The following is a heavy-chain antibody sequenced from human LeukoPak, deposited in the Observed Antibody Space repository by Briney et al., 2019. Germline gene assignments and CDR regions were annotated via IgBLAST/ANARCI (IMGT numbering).Heavy chain of an antibody. CDR2: IRTKPYGETT. V-gene: IGHV3-49*03. CDR1: GFTFCEYG. D-gene: IGHD1-26*01. J-gene: IGHJ4*02. CDR3: TRESRWALLDY. Sequence: GGSLRLSCTGSGFTFCEYGMSWFRQAPGKGLEWVGVIRTKPYGETTQYAASVKGTFTISRDDFRSIAYLKTNTLTTEDTAVYYCTRESRWALLDYCGQGTLVTVSS.